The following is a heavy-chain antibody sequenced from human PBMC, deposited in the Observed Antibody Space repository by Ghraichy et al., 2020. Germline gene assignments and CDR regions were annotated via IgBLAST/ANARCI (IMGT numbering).Heavy chain of an antibody. V-gene: IGHV3-23*01. Sequence: GGSLRLSCAASGFTFSTYAMSWVRQAPGKGLEWVSAISGSGGNTYYTDSVKGRFTISRDNSKTTLYLQMNSLRAEDTAIYYCAREKAASGYFDFWGQGTLVTVSS. CDR1: GFTFSTYA. J-gene: IGHJ4*02. CDR2: ISGSGGNT. CDR3: AREKAASGYFDF. D-gene: IGHD3-10*01.